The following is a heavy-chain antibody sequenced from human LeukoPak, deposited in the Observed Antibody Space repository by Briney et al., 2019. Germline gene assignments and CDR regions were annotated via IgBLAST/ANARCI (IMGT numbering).Heavy chain of an antibody. D-gene: IGHD3-10*01. V-gene: IGHV3-30*02. CDR2: IRYDGSNK. J-gene: IGHJ4*02. CDR1: GFTFSSYG. Sequence: GGSLRLPCAASGFTFSSYGMHWVRQAPGKGLEWVAFIRYDGSNKYYADSVKGRFTISRDNSKNTLYLQMNSLRAEDTAVYYCAKDFRVRGAGAYYFDYWGQGTLVTVSS. CDR3: AKDFRVRGAGAYYFDY.